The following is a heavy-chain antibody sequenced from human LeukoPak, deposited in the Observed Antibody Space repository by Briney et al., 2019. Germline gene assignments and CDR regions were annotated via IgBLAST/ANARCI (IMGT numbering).Heavy chain of an antibody. CDR1: GFIFSHYG. CDR3: ARDAQRGFDYTNSLKY. V-gene: IGHV3-33*01. J-gene: IGHJ4*01. D-gene: IGHD4-11*01. CDR2: IWSDGSNR. Sequence: PGRSLRLSCVASGFIFSHYGMHWVRQAPGKGLEWVAVIWSDGSNRFYAGSVKGRFTISRDNSQNTVFLQMNSVRAEDTAMYYCARDAQRGFDYTNSLKYWGHGILVTVSS.